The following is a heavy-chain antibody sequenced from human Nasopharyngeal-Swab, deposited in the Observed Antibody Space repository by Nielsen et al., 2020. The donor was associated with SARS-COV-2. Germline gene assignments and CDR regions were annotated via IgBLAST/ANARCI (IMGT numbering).Heavy chain of an antibody. Sequence: SVKVSCKASGGTFSSDAISWERQAPGQGLEWMGGIIPIFGTANYAQKFQGRVTITADESTSTAYMELSSLRSEDTAVYYCAREGYYGSGSYAPFDYWGQGTLVTVSS. CDR1: GGTFSSDA. J-gene: IGHJ4*02. CDR3: AREGYYGSGSYAPFDY. V-gene: IGHV1-69*13. CDR2: IIPIFGTA. D-gene: IGHD3-10*01.